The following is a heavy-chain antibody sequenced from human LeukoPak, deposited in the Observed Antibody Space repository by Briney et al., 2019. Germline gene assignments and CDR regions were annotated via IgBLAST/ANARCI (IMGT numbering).Heavy chain of an antibody. CDR2: INHSGST. CDR1: GGSFSGYY. V-gene: IGHV4-34*01. J-gene: IGHJ6*03. CDR3: ARGSGGYYYMDV. D-gene: IGHD3-10*01. Sequence: SETLSLTCAVYGGSFSGYYWSWIRQPPGKGLEWIGEINHSGSTNYNPSLKSRVTISVDTSKNQFSLKLSSVTAADTAVYYCARGSGGYYYMDVWGEGTTVTVSS.